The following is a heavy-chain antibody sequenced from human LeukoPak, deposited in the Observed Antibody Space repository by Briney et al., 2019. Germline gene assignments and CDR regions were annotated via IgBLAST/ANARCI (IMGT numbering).Heavy chain of an antibody. CDR2: IYHSGST. CDR3: ARHLPGYSNTWPGP. CDR1: GGSISNRSYY. J-gene: IGHJ5*02. V-gene: IGHV4-39*01. D-gene: IGHD4-11*01. Sequence: SETLSLTCTVSGGSISNRSYYWGWIRQPPGKGLEWIGSIYHSGSTYYNPSLKSRVTISVGTSKNQFSPKLRSVTAADTAVYYCARHLPGYSNTWPGPWGQGTLVTVSS.